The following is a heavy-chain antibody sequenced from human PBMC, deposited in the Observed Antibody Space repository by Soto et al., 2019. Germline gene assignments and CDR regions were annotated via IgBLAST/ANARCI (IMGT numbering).Heavy chain of an antibody. CDR1: GYTFTSYG. CDR3: ARGSTILPDF. J-gene: IGHJ4*02. V-gene: IGHV1-18*01. D-gene: IGHD3-3*01. CDR2: ISQQNGNT. Sequence: QVQLVQSGAEVKKPGASVKVSCEASGYTFTSYGICWVRQAPGQGLEWMGWISQQNGNTNYEQKLQGRLTMTTDTSTSTAYMELRSRRSDDTAVYYCARGSTILPDFWGQGTLVTVSS.